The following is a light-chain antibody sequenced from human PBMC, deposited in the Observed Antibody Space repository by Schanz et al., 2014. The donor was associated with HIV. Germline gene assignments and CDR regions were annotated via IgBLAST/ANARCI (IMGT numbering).Light chain of an antibody. CDR2: LNSDGSH. CDR3: QTWGTGLRV. V-gene: IGLV4-69*01. CDR1: SGHSSYA. J-gene: IGLJ3*02. Sequence: QPVLTQSPSASASLGASVKLTCTLSSGHSSYAIAWHQQQPEKGPRYLMKLNSDGSHRKGDGIPDRFSGSSSGAERYLTISSLQSEDEADYYCQTWGTGLRVFGGGTKVTVL.